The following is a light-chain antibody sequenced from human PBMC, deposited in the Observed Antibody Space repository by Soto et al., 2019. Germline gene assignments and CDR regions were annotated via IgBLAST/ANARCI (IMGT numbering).Light chain of an antibody. V-gene: IGLV2-18*02. CDR1: SSDVGSYNR. J-gene: IGLJ3*02. Sequence: QSALTQAPSVSGSPGQSVTISCTGTSSDVGSYNRVSWYQQPPGTAPKLMIYEVSNRPSGVPDRFSGSKSGNTASLTISGLQAEDEADYYCSSYTSSSTPHWVFGGGTKLTV. CDR2: EVS. CDR3: SSYTSSSTPHWV.